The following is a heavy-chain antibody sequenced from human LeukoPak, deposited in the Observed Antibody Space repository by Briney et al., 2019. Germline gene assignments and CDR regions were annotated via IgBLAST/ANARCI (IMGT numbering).Heavy chain of an antibody. Sequence: SETLSLTCAAYGGSFSGYYWSWIRQPPGKGLEWIGEINHSGSTNYNPSLKSRVTISVDTSKNQFSLKLSSVTAADTAVHYCARGLQYYDFWSGYPINWFDPWGQGTLVTVSS. D-gene: IGHD3-3*01. V-gene: IGHV4-34*01. J-gene: IGHJ5*02. CDR3: ARGLQYYDFWSGYPINWFDP. CDR2: INHSGST. CDR1: GGSFSGYY.